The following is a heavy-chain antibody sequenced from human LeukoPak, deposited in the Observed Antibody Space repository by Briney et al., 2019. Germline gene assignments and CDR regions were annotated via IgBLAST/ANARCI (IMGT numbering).Heavy chain of an antibody. D-gene: IGHD6-19*01. Sequence: ASVKVSCKASGYTFTGYFIHWVRQAPGQGLEWMGWINPNSGGTNYAQKFQGRVTMTRDTFISTAYMELSRLRSDDTAVYYCARGGWEQWLPIDYWGQGTLVTVSS. CDR3: ARGGWEQWLPIDY. J-gene: IGHJ4*02. CDR1: GYTFTGYF. CDR2: INPNSGGT. V-gene: IGHV1-2*02.